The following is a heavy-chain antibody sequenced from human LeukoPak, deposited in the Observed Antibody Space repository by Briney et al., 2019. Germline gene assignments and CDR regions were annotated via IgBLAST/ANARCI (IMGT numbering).Heavy chain of an antibody. Sequence: GGSLRLSCAASGFTFSSYAMDWVRQAPGKGLEWVAVISYDGSNKYYADSVKGRFTISRDNSKNTLYLQMNSLRAEDTAVYYCARGRRAGTVRYGGDYWGQGTLVTVSS. V-gene: IGHV3-30-3*01. J-gene: IGHJ4*02. CDR2: ISYDGSNK. D-gene: IGHD1-1*01. CDR3: ARGRRAGTVRYGGDY. CDR1: GFTFSSYA.